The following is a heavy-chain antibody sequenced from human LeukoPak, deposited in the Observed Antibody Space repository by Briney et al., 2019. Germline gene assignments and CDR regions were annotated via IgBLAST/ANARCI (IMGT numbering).Heavy chain of an antibody. V-gene: IGHV4-61*02. CDR3: ARARPPTYYYDSIGYGIYYFDY. CDR2: IYTSGST. CDR1: GGSISSGSYY. J-gene: IGHJ4*02. Sequence: PSQTLSLTCTVSGGSISSGSYYWSWIRQPAGKGLEWIGRIYTSGSTNYNPSLKSRVTISVDTSKNQVSLKLIAVPAADSAVYYCARARPPTYYYDSIGYGIYYFDYWGQGTLVTVSS. D-gene: IGHD3-22*01.